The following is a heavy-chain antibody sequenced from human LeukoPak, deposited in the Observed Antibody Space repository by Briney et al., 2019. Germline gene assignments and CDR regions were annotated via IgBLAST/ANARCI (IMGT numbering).Heavy chain of an antibody. V-gene: IGHV4-34*01. Sequence: PSETLSLTCAVYGGSFSGYYWSWIRQPPGKGLEWIGEINHSGSTNYNPSLKSRVTISVDTSKNQFSLELSSVTAADTAVYYCARRRYSYGPLDYWGQGTLVTVSS. CDR3: ARRRYSYGPLDY. CDR1: GGSFSGYY. D-gene: IGHD5-18*01. J-gene: IGHJ4*02. CDR2: INHSGST.